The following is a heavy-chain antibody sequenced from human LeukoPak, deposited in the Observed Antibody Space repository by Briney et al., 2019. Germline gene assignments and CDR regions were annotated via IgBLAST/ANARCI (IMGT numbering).Heavy chain of an antibody. CDR1: GGSISSSSYY. J-gene: IGHJ3*02. CDR2: IYYSGRT. D-gene: IGHD2-2*01. V-gene: IGHV4-39*07. Sequence: SETLSLTCTVSGGSISSSSYYWGWIRQPPGKGLEWIGSIYYSGRTYYNPSLKSRVTISVDTSKNQFSLKLSSVTAADTAVYYCARWGRIVVVPAAMGAFDIWGQGTMVTVSS. CDR3: ARWGRIVVVPAAMGAFDI.